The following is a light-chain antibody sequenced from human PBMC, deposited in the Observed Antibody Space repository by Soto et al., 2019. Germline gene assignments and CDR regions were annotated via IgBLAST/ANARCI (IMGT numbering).Light chain of an antibody. CDR3: SSYTSSSTNYV. J-gene: IGLJ1*01. CDR2: EVS. V-gene: IGLV2-14*01. Sequence: QCVLTHPASVSWSPGHSITISCTGTSSDVGDYNYVSWYQHHPGKAPKLMIYEVSNRPSGVSNRFSGSKSGNTASLTISGLQAEDEADYYCSSYTSSSTNYVFGTGTRSPS. CDR1: SSDVGDYNY.